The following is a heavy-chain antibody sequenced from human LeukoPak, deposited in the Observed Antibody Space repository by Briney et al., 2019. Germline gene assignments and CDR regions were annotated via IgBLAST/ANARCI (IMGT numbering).Heavy chain of an antibody. V-gene: IGHV4-59*12. CDR2: IYYSGNT. CDR1: SGSISNYY. D-gene: IGHD1-1*01. J-gene: IGHJ4*02. Sequence: SETLSLTCTVSSGSISNYYWSWIRQPPGKGLEWIGYIYYSGNTNYNPSLKSRVTISVDTSKNQFSLNLSSVTAADTAVYYCARVNINNWHSCDYWGQGTLVTVSS. CDR3: ARVNINNWHSCDY.